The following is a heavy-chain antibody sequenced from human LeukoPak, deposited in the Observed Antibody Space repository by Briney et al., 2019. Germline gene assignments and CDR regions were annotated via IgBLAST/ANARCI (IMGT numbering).Heavy chain of an antibody. V-gene: IGHV3-74*01. CDR1: GFSLASFW. Sequence: GESLRLSCTASGFSLASFWIHWVRQVPGEGLEWVSRVSPEGDKTYADSVKGRFTISRDNSKNTLYLQMNSLRPEDTAVYYCAKDTSGYSHDYWGQGTLVTVSS. D-gene: IGHD3-22*01. J-gene: IGHJ4*02. CDR3: AKDTSGYSHDY. CDR2: VSPEGDKT.